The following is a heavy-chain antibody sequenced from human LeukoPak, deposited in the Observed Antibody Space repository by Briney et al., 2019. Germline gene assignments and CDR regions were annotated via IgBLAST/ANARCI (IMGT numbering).Heavy chain of an antibody. Sequence: SETLSLTCTVSAGSISSDSYYWGWVRQPPGRGLEWIVTIYYSGNTYYNPSLKSRVTISVDTSKNLFSQKLSSVTAAATAVYYCARRPVRYAFDIWGQGTRVTVSS. J-gene: IGHJ3*02. CDR3: ARRPVRYAFDI. CDR2: IYYSGNT. CDR1: AGSISSDSYY. V-gene: IGHV4-39*01.